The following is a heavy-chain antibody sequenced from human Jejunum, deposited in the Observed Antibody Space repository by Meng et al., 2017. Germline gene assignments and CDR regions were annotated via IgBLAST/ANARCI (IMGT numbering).Heavy chain of an antibody. J-gene: IGHJ5*02. Sequence: GQLRDSGPGLWKPSGTLSLTCAVSGASISDNNWWSWVRQAPGKGLEWIGEIHHTGNINYNPSLKSRVTMSLDKPKNQFSLEVTSVTAADTAVYYCARDLLGPAIAATGWFDPWGQGTLVTVSS. D-gene: IGHD6-13*01. CDR3: ARDLLGPAIAATGWFDP. CDR1: GASISDNNW. V-gene: IGHV4-4*02. CDR2: IHHTGNI.